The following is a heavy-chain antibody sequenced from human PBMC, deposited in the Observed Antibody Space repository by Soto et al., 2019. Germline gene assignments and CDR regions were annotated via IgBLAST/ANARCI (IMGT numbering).Heavy chain of an antibody. CDR3: AREGEPAMESNDAFDI. D-gene: IGHD2-2*01. Sequence: SVHFSSTASARTSSSAAISWARYARGQGLEWMGGIIPIFGTANYAQKFQGRVTITADESTSTAYMELSSLRSEDTAVYYCAREGEPAMESNDAFDIWSQGTMVTVSS. CDR1: ARTSSSAA. J-gene: IGHJ3*02. CDR2: IIPIFGTA. V-gene: IGHV1-69*13.